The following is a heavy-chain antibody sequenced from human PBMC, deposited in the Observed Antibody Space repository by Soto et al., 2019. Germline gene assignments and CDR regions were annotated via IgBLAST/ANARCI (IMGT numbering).Heavy chain of an antibody. V-gene: IGHV3-53*02. Sequence: EVQLVETGGGLIQPGGSLRLSCAASGFTVSSNYMSWVRQAPGKGLEWVSVIYSGGSTYYADSVKGRFTISRDNSKNTLYLQMNSLRAEDTAVYYCASSYYDSSGYYYGYYYYGMDVWGQGTTVTVSS. J-gene: IGHJ6*02. D-gene: IGHD3-22*01. CDR3: ASSYYDSSGYYYGYYYYGMDV. CDR1: GFTVSSNY. CDR2: IYSGGST.